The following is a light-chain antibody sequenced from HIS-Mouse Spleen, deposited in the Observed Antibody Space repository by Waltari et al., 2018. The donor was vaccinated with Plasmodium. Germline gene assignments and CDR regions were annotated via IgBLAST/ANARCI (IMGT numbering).Light chain of an antibody. V-gene: IGLV2-8*01. J-gene: IGLJ1*01. Sequence: QSALTQPPSASGSPGQSVTISCTGTSRYVGGYNYVSWYQQHPGKAPKLMIYEVSKRPSGVPDRFSGSKSGNTASLTVSGLQAEDEADYYCSSYAGSNNFCVFGTGTKVTVL. CDR1: SRYVGGYNY. CDR3: SSYAGSNNFCV. CDR2: EVS.